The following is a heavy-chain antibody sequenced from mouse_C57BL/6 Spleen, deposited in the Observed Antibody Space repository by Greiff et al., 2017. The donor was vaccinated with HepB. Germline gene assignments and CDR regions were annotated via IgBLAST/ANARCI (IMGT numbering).Heavy chain of an antibody. J-gene: IGHJ2*01. CDR1: GYTFTSYW. CDR2: IDPSDSYT. Sequence: VQLQQSGAELVKPGASVKLSCKASGYTFTSYWIQWVKQRPGQGLEWIGEIDPSDSYTNYNQKFKGKATLTVDTSSSTAYMQLSSLTSEDSAVYYCARSDSNHFDYWGQGTTLTVSS. D-gene: IGHD2-5*01. CDR3: ARSDSNHFDY. V-gene: IGHV1-50*01.